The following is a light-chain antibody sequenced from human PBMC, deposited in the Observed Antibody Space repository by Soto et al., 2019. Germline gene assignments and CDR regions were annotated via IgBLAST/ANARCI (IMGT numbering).Light chain of an antibody. V-gene: IGKV3-20*01. CDR1: QSVSSSY. J-gene: IGKJ2*01. CDR2: GAS. CDR3: QQFGNSPYT. Sequence: EIVLTQSPGTLSLSPGERATLSCRASQSVSSSYLAWYQQKPGQTPRLLIYGASSRATGIPDRFSGSGSGTDFTLTISGLEPEDFAVYYGQQFGNSPYTFGQGTKLDIK.